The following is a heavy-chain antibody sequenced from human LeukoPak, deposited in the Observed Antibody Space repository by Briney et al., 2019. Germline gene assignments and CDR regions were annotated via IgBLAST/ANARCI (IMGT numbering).Heavy chain of an antibody. J-gene: IGHJ4*02. V-gene: IGHV3-23*01. CDR1: GFTFSNYA. Sequence: GGSLRLSCAASGFTFSNYAMSLVRQAPGKGLQWVSTITSGGSTYYADSVKGRFTISRDSPKNTLYLQMNSLRAEDTAVYYCAKSRYTSSNTNDYWGQGTLVTVSS. CDR2: ITSGGST. D-gene: IGHD2-2*02. CDR3: AKSRYTSSNTNDY.